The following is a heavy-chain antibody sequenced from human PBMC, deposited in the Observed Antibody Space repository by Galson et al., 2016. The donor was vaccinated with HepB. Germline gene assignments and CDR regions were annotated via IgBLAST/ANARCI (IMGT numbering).Heavy chain of an antibody. Sequence: SVKVSCKASGYTFTNYGISWVRQAPGQGLEWMGWISSYNGNTNYAHNLQGRVTMTTDTSTSTAYMQLRSLRSEDTALYYCAREGSIDDSSRYFHAFDTWGQGTMVTVSS. CDR1: GYTFTNYG. CDR2: ISSYNGNT. CDR3: AREGSIDDSSRYFHAFDT. J-gene: IGHJ3*02. D-gene: IGHD3-22*01. V-gene: IGHV1-18*01.